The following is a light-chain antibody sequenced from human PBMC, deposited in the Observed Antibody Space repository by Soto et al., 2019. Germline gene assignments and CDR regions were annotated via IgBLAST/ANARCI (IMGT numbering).Light chain of an antibody. V-gene: IGKV3-11*01. J-gene: IGKJ1*01. CDR2: DAS. CDR3: QQRSNWPPWT. Sequence: IVLTQYPATPSLSPGIRATLSCRASQSVSSYLAWYQQKPGQAPRLLIYDASNRATGIPARFSGSGSGTDFTLTISSLEPEDFAVYYCQQRSNWPPWTFGQGTKVDI. CDR1: QSVSSY.